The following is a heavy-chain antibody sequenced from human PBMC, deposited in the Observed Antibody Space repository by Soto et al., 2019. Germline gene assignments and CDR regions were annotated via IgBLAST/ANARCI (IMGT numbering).Heavy chain of an antibody. CDR3: ARDRGYSPDSFDV. Sequence: ASVKVSCKASGYTFSSFGISWVRQAPGQGLEWMGWISAHNGDTNYAQKLQGRVTMTTDTSTSTVYMDLTSLRSDDTAMYYCARDRGYSPDSFDVWGQGTQVTVS. J-gene: IGHJ3*01. D-gene: IGHD5-18*01. V-gene: IGHV1-18*01. CDR2: ISAHNGDT. CDR1: GYTFSSFG.